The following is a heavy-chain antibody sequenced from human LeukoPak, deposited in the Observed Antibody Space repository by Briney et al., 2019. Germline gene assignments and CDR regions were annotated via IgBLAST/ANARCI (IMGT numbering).Heavy chain of an antibody. J-gene: IGHJ5*02. CDR2: ISGSGGST. CDR1: GLTFSSYA. V-gene: IGHV3-23*01. Sequence: PGGSLRLSCAASGLTFSSYAMSWVRQAPGKGLEWVSAISGSGGSTYYADSVKGRFTISRDNSKNTLYLQMNTLRAEDTAVYYCAKDPVPSIGSYYYPWGQGTLVTVSS. CDR3: AKDPVPSIGSYYYP. D-gene: IGHD1-26*01.